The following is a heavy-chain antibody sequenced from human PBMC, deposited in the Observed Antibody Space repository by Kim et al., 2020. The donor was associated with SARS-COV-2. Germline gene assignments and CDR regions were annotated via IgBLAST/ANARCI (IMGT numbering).Heavy chain of an antibody. D-gene: IGHD1-26*01. CDR2: ISYDGSNK. Sequence: GGSLRLSCAASGFTFSSYAMHWVRQAPGKGLEWVAVISYDGSNKYYADSVKGRFTISRDNSKNTLYLQMNSLRAEDTAVYYCARPVGSGRHYYYGMDVWGQGTTVTVSS. CDR3: ARPVGSGRHYYYGMDV. J-gene: IGHJ6*02. V-gene: IGHV3-30-3*01. CDR1: GFTFSSYA.